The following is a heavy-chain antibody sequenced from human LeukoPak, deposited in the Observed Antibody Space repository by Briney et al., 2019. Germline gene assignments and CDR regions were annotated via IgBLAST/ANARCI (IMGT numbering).Heavy chain of an antibody. CDR1: GGSISSSSYY. D-gene: IGHD3-22*01. CDR3: ARGRRYYYDSSGFDY. Sequence: PSETLSLTCTVSGGSISSSSYYWGWIRQPPGKGLEWIGNIYYSGSTNYNPSLKSRVTMSVDTSKNQFSLKLTSVTAADTAVYYCARGRRYYYDSSGFDYWGQGTLVTVSS. CDR2: IYYSGST. J-gene: IGHJ4*02. V-gene: IGHV4-39*07.